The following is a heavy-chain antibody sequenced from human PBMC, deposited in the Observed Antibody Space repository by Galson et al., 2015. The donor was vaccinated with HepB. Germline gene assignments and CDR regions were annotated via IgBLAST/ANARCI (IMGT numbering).Heavy chain of an antibody. D-gene: IGHD5-18*01. CDR3: ARDGYIVWGWFDP. CDR2: IKQDGSEK. J-gene: IGHJ5*02. Sequence: SLRLSCAASGFTFSSYWMSWVRQAPGKGLEWVANIKQDGSEKYYVDSVKGRFTISRDNAKNSLYLQMNSLRAEDTAVYYCARDGYIVWGWFDPWGQGTLVTVSS. V-gene: IGHV3-7*03. CDR1: GFTFSSYW.